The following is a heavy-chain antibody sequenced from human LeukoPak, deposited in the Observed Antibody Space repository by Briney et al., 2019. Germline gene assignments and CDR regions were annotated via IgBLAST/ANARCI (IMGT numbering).Heavy chain of an antibody. CDR1: GYTFSDYC. CDR3: ARGERKETGYEPFRI. Sequence: ASVKVSCKTSGYTFSDYCLNWARQAPGQGLEWMGWINPKSGGTSYAQKFQGRVTMTRDTSSTTAYMELSSLTFDDTAVYYCARGERKETGYEPFRIRGQGTMVTVSS. J-gene: IGHJ3*02. CDR2: INPKSGGT. D-gene: IGHD3-9*01. V-gene: IGHV1-2*02.